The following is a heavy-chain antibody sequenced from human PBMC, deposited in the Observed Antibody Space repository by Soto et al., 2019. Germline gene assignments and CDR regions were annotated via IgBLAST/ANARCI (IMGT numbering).Heavy chain of an antibody. CDR2: INGDGTRE. CDR3: ARGGAAGRGDAIDI. CDR1: GFTFRNQR. Sequence: EVQLEESGGGSVQLGESLRVSCVASGFTFRNQRMHWVRQVPGKGLVWVCRINGDGTRESYADFVKGRFTISRDNAQNLLFLQLNSLRVDDTAVYHCARGGAAGRGDAIDIWGPGTTVAVSS. J-gene: IGHJ3*02. V-gene: IGHV3-74*01. D-gene: IGHD3-10*01.